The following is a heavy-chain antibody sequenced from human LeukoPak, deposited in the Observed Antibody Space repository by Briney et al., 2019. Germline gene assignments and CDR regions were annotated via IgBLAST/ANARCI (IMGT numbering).Heavy chain of an antibody. CDR3: ARAGYCSGGSCYSGWFDP. D-gene: IGHD2-15*01. J-gene: IGHJ5*02. V-gene: IGHV1-3*01. CDR1: GYTFTSYA. CDR2: INAGNGNT. Sequence: ASVKVSCKASGYTFTSYAMHWVRQAPGQRLEWMGWINAGNGNTKYSQKFQGRVTITADESTSTAYMELSSLRSEDTAVYYCARAGYCSGGSCYSGWFDPWGQGTLVTVSS.